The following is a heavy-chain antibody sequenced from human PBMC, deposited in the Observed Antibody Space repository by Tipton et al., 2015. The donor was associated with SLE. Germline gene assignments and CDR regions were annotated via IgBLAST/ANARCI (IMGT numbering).Heavy chain of an antibody. J-gene: IGHJ4*02. Sequence: TLSLTCTVSGGSISSYYWGWIRQPPGKGLEWIGSIYHSGSTNYNPSLKSRVTISVDTSKNQFSLKLSSVTAAGTAVYYCARLLSDDYYEGHDYWGQGTLVTVSS. CDR1: GGSISSYY. CDR3: ARLLSDDYYEGHDY. V-gene: IGHV4-59*12. D-gene: IGHD1-26*01. CDR2: IYHSGST.